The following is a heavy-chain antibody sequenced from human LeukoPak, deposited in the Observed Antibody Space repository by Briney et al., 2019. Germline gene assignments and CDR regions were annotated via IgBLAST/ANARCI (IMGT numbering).Heavy chain of an antibody. Sequence: SETLSLTFAVYGGSFSGYYWSWIRQPPGKGLEWIGEINHSGSTNYNPSLKSRVTISVDTSKNQFSLKLSSVTAADTAVYYCARRWSAGSRDYWGQGTLVTVST. V-gene: IGHV4-34*01. CDR3: ARRWSAGSRDY. J-gene: IGHJ4*02. CDR1: GGSFSGYY. CDR2: INHSGST.